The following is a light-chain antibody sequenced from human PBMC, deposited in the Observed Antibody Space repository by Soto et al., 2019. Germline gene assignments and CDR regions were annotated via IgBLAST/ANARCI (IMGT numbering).Light chain of an antibody. CDR1: SSDVGGYNS. CDR3: SSFTISSTLVV. V-gene: IGLV2-14*03. Sequence: QSALTQPASVSGSPGQSITISCTGTSSDVGGYNSVSWYQHHPGKAPKLMIYDVSNRPSGISNRFSGSKSGSTASLTISGLQAEDEADYYCSSFTISSTLVVFGGGTKVTVL. J-gene: IGLJ2*01. CDR2: DVS.